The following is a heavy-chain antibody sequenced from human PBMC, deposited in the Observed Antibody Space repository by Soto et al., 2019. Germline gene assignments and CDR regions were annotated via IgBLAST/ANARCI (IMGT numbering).Heavy chain of an antibody. D-gene: IGHD1-26*01. V-gene: IGHV3-23*01. CDR3: AKSGGASPYYFDY. CDR2: ISVSGGGT. J-gene: IGHJ4*02. Sequence: EVQLLESGGGLVQPGGYLRLSCAASAFTFNTYAMGWVRQAPGKGLEWVSAISVSGGGTYYADAVKGRFTISRDTSKNTLYLQMNSLRADDTAVYYCAKSGGASPYYFDYWGRGTLVTISS. CDR1: AFTFNTYA.